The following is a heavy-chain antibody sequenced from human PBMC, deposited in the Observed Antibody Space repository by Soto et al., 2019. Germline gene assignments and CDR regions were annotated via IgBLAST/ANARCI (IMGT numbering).Heavy chain of an antibody. J-gene: IGHJ4*02. V-gene: IGHV4-4*07. D-gene: IGHD2-21*01. CDR1: AGSISNYY. Sequence: SETLSLTCTVSAGSISNYYCNWIRQPAGKGLEWIGRIDSSGSINYSPSLKSRVTMSVDTSKNQFSLKMSSVTAADTAIYYCARDISASDGDYWGQGTLVTVSS. CDR3: ARDISASDGDY. CDR2: IDSSGSI.